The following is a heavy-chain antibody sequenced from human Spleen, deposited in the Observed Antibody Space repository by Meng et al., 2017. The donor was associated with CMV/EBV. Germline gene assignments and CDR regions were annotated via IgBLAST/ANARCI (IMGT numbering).Heavy chain of an antibody. CDR2: IYYSGDT. V-gene: IGHV4-39*07. CDR1: ISSSNYY. Sequence: ISSSNYYWAWIRQPPGKGLEWIGSIYYSGDTHYNPALKSRVTISLDTSKNQFSLRLTSVTAADTAVYYCARDAPPVVATIYYYGMDVWGQGTTVTVSS. CDR3: ARDAPPVVATIYYYGMDV. D-gene: IGHD1-26*01. J-gene: IGHJ6*02.